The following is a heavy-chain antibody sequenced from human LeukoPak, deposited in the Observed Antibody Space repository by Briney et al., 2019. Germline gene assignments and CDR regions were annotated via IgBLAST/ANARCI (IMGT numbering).Heavy chain of an antibody. CDR1: GFTFSSYG. CDR2: ISASGGST. D-gene: IGHD3-16*01. CDR3: AKRGGMYPAHYFDY. J-gene: IGHJ4*02. V-gene: IGHV3-23*01. Sequence: GGTMRLSCAASGFTFSSYGMSWVRQAPGKGLEWVSAISASGGSTYYADSVKGRFTISRDNSKNTLYLQMNSLRAEDTAVYYCAKRGGMYPAHYFDYWGQGTLVTVSS.